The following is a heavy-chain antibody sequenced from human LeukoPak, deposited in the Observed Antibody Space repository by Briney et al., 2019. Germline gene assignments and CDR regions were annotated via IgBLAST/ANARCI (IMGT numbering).Heavy chain of an antibody. CDR1: GGSYSGYY. J-gene: IGHJ4*02. CDR3: ARPGGRSQVDY. D-gene: IGHD3-10*01. Sequence: SETLSLTCAVYGGSYSGYYWSWIRRPPGKGLEWIGEINHSGSTNYNPSLKSRVTISVDTSKNQFSLKLSSVTAADTAVYYCARPGGRSQVDYWGQGTLVTVSS. CDR2: INHSGST. V-gene: IGHV4-34*01.